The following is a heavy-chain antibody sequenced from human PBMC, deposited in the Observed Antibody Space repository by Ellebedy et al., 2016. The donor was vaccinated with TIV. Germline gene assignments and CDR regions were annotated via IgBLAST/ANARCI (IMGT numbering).Heavy chain of an antibody. J-gene: IGHJ4*02. V-gene: IGHV3-21*01. CDR1: RFTFYTYT. CDR2: ISSSSTYI. CDR3: AREMEGFDY. D-gene: IGHD3-3*01. Sequence: GGSLRLXXTDSRFTFYTYTMKWVRQAPGKGLEWVSSISSSSTYIYYADSVKGRFTISRDNAKNSLYLQMNSLRAEDTAVYYCAREMEGFDYWGQGTLVTVSS.